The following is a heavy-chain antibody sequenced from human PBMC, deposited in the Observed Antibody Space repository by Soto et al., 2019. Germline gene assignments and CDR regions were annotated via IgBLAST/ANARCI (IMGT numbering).Heavy chain of an antibody. Sequence: SETLSLTCTVSGGSISSSSYYWGWIRQPPGKGLEWIGSIYYSGSTYYSPSLKSRVTISVDTSKNQFSLKLSSVTAADTAVYYCARTGTPYYYYGMDVWGQGTTVTVSS. CDR1: GGSISSSSYY. CDR2: IYYSGST. V-gene: IGHV4-39*01. D-gene: IGHD1-1*01. J-gene: IGHJ6*02. CDR3: ARTGTPYYYYGMDV.